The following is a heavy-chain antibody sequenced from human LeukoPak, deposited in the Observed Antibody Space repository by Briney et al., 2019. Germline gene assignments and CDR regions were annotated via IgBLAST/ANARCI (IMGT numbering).Heavy chain of an antibody. CDR3: ARMTPDSPSFDY. Sequence: SGPALVKPTQTLTLTCTFSGFSLSTPEMCVTWIRQPPGKALEWLARIDWDDDKFYSPSPRTRLTISKDPPKNQVVLRMTNMDPVDTGTYYCARMTPDSPSFDYWGQGALITVSS. V-gene: IGHV2-70*17. D-gene: IGHD2-15*01. CDR2: IDWDDDK. J-gene: IGHJ4*02. CDR1: GFSLSTPEMC.